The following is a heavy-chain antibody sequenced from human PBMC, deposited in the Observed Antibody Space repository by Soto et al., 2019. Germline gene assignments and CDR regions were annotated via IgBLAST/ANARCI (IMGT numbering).Heavy chain of an antibody. Sequence: SVKVSCKASGGTFSSYAISWVRQAPGQGLEWMGGIIPIFGTANYAQKFQGRVTITADESTSTAYMELSSLRSEETAVYYCARDLAAPLANAGLKYYYDSSGYYLGAFDIWGQGTMVTVSS. D-gene: IGHD3-22*01. V-gene: IGHV1-69*13. CDR2: IIPIFGTA. CDR1: GGTFSSYA. J-gene: IGHJ3*02. CDR3: ARDLAAPLANAGLKYYYDSSGYYLGAFDI.